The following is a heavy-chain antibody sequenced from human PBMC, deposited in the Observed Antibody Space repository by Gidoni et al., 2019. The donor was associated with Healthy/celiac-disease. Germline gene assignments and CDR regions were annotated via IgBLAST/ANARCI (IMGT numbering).Heavy chain of an antibody. CDR3: AREEGYNLGYFDL. D-gene: IGHD5-12*01. Sequence: QVQLVQSGAEVKKPGSSVQVSCKASGGTFSSYAISWVRQAPGQGLEWMGRIIPILGIANYAQKFQGRDTITADKSTSTAYMELSSLRSEDTAVYYCAREEGYNLGYFDLWGRGTLVTVSS. J-gene: IGHJ2*01. V-gene: IGHV1-69*04. CDR2: IIPILGIA. CDR1: GGTFSSYA.